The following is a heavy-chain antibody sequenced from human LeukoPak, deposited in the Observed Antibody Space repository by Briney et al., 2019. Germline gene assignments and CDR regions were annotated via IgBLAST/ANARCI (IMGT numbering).Heavy chain of an antibody. V-gene: IGHV1-8*02. CDR1: GYTFTGYY. J-gene: IGHJ4*02. D-gene: IGHD3-10*01. Sequence: ASVKVSCKASGYTFTGYYMHWVRQATGQGLEWMGWMNPNSGNTGYAQKFQGRVTMTRNTSISTAYMELRSLRSDDTAVYYCAANRVFGESSFDYWGQGTLVTVSS. CDR3: AANRVFGESSFDY. CDR2: MNPNSGNT.